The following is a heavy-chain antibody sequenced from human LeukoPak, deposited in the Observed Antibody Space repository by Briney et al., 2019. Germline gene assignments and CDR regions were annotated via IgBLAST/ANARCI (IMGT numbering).Heavy chain of an antibody. J-gene: IGHJ4*02. Sequence: GGSLRLSCAASGFTFSTYAMSWVRQAPGKGLEWVSAISGSGGSTYYADSVKGRFTISRDNSNNTVSLQMNSLRAEDTAVYYCARRGSGTYNFDSWGQGTLVTVSS. CDR3: ARRGSGTYNFDS. CDR1: GFTFSTYA. V-gene: IGHV3-23*01. CDR2: ISGSGGST. D-gene: IGHD1-26*01.